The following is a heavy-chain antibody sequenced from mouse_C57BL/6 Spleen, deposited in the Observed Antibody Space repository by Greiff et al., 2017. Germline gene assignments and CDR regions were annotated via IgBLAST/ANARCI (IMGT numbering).Heavy chain of an antibody. CDR2: IYPRDGST. CDR1: GYTFTSYD. V-gene: IGHV1-85*01. D-gene: IGHD1-1*01. CDR3: ARGYYGSSYHAMDY. Sequence: QVQLKQSGPELVKPGASVKLSCKASGYTFTSYDINWVKQRPGQGLEWIGWIYPRDGSTKYNEKFKGKATLTVDTSSSTAYMELHSLTSEDSAVYFCARGYYGSSYHAMDYWGQGTSVTVSS. J-gene: IGHJ4*01.